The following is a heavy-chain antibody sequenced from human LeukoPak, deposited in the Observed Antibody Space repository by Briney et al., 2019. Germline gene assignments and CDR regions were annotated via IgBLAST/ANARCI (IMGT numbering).Heavy chain of an antibody. Sequence: GGSLRLSCAASGFTFSSYWMSWVRQAPGKGLEWVANIKQDGSEKYYVDSVKGRFTISRDNAKNSLYLQMNSLRAEDTAVYYCARDHEWFGEHDAFDIWGQGTMVTVSS. V-gene: IGHV3-7*01. D-gene: IGHD3-10*01. J-gene: IGHJ3*02. CDR3: ARDHEWFGEHDAFDI. CDR1: GFTFSSYW. CDR2: IKQDGSEK.